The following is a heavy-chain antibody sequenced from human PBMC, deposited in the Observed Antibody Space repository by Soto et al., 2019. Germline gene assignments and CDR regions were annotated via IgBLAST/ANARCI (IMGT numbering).Heavy chain of an antibody. J-gene: IGHJ4*02. Sequence: GASVKVSCKASGYTFTSYGISWVRQAPGQGLEWMGWISAYNGNTNYAQKFQGRVTTTTDTSTSTAYMELRSLRSDDTALYYCARDLRRLLAAAPFDYWGQGTLVTVSS. D-gene: IGHD6-13*01. V-gene: IGHV1-18*01. CDR3: ARDLRRLLAAAPFDY. CDR2: ISAYNGNT. CDR1: GYTFTSYG.